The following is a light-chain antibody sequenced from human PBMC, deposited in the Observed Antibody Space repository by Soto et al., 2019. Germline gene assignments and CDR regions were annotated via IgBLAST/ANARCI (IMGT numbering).Light chain of an antibody. CDR3: QQYGSSPPVT. CDR2: GAS. V-gene: IGKV3-20*01. Sequence: EIVLTQSPGTLSLSPGERATLSCRASQSVSSSYLAWYQQKPGQAPRLLIYGASSRATGIPDRFSGSGSGTDFTLTISRLEPEDFAVYYCQQYGSSPPVTFGPGIMVDIK. CDR1: QSVSSSY. J-gene: IGKJ3*01.